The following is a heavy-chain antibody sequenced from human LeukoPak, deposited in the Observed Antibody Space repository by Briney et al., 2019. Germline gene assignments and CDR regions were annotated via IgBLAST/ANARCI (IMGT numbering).Heavy chain of an antibody. CDR3: ARLRSGSTPPPPYYYYGLGV. CDR2: IFYSGNT. V-gene: IGHV4-59*01. Sequence: SETLSLTCTVSGGPISDFYWSWIRQSPEKGLEWIRNIFYSGNTNYNPSLRSRVTISVDTSKKQFSLRLTSVTAADTAVYYCARLRSGSTPPPPYYYYGLGVWGQGTTVTVSS. J-gene: IGHJ6*02. CDR1: GGPISDFY. D-gene: IGHD1-26*01.